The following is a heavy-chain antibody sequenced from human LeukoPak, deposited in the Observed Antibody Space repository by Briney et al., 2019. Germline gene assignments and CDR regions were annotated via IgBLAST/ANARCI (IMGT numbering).Heavy chain of an antibody. CDR1: GYTLTELS. D-gene: IGHD3-22*01. V-gene: IGHV1-24*01. Sequence: ASVKVSCKVSGYTLTELSMHWVRQAPGKGLEWMGGFDPEDGETIYAQKFQGRVTMTEDTSTDTAYMELSSLRSEDTAVYYCAVSLYYYDSSGTDYWGQGTLVTVSS. CDR3: AVSLYYYDSSGTDY. J-gene: IGHJ4*02. CDR2: FDPEDGET.